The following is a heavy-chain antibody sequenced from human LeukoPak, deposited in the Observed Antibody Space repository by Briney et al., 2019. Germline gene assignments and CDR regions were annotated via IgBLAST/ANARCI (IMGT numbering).Heavy chain of an antibody. V-gene: IGHV3-20*04. Sequence: PGGSLRLSCAASGFTFDDYGMSWVRQAPGKGLEWVSGINWNGGSTGYADSVKGRFTISRDNAKNSLFLQMSSLRAEDTALYFCARGGYSYGYAGVSPHYMAFWGKGTTVTVSS. CDR2: INWNGGST. CDR3: ARGGYSYGYAGVSPHYMAF. CDR1: GFTFDDYG. J-gene: IGHJ6*03. D-gene: IGHD5-18*01.